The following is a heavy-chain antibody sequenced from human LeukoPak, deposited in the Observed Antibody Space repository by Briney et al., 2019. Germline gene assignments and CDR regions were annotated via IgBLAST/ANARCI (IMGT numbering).Heavy chain of an antibody. CDR2: ISSSSSYI. V-gene: IGHV3-21*01. CDR3: ASSPTHSSGYYYV. D-gene: IGHD3-22*01. Sequence: PGGSLRLSCAASGFTFSSYSMNWVRQAPGKGLEWVSSISSSSSYIYYADSVKGRFTISRDNAKNSLYLQMNSLRAEDTAVYYCASSPTHSSGYYYVWGQGTLVTVSS. CDR1: GFTFSSYS. J-gene: IGHJ4*02.